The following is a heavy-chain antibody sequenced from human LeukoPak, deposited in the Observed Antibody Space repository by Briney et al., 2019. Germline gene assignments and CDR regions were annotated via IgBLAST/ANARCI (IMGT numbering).Heavy chain of an antibody. D-gene: IGHD3-22*01. J-gene: IGHJ6*03. CDR1: GYTFTGYY. CDR2: INPNSGGT. CDR3: ARGLNYYDSSGYYDYYYYMDV. V-gene: IGHV1-2*02. Sequence: ASVKVSCKASGYTFTGYYMHWVRQAPGHGLEWMGWINPNSGGTNYAQKFQGRVTMTRDTSISTAYMELSRLRSDDTAVYYCARGLNYYDSSGYYDYYYYMDVWGKGTTVTISS.